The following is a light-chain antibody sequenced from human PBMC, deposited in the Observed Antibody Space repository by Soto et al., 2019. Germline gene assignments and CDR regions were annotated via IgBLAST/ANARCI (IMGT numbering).Light chain of an antibody. CDR2: ATS. Sequence: EIVLTQSPGTLSLSPGERATLSCRASQSVTSTYLAWYQHKRGQAPRLLIYATSSRATGIPDRFSGSGSGTDFTLTINRLEPEDFAVYYCQQSARTPYTFGQGTKLDI. CDR3: QQSARTPYT. J-gene: IGKJ2*01. V-gene: IGKV3-20*01. CDR1: QSVTSTY.